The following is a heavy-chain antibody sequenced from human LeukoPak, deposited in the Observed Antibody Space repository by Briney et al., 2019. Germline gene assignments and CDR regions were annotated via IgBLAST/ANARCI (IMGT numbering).Heavy chain of an antibody. Sequence: ASVKVSCKASGYTFIGYSMHWVRQAPGQGLEWMGLINPNSGDTFYAQKFQGRVTMTRDTSIRTAYMDLSSLKSDDTAVYYCARAGFLTGFDSWGQGTLVTVSS. V-gene: IGHV1-2*02. CDR2: INPNSGDT. D-gene: IGHD3-9*01. CDR3: ARAGFLTGFDS. J-gene: IGHJ4*02. CDR1: GYTFIGYS.